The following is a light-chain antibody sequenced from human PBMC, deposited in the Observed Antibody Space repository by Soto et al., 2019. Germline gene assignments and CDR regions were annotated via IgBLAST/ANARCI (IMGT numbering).Light chain of an antibody. Sequence: QTVETQEPSFSVSPGGTVTLTCGLSSGSVSTSYYPSWYQQTPGQAPRTLIYSTNTRSSGVPDRFSGSILGNKAALTITGAQADDESDYYCVLFMSSGAWVFGGGTKLTVL. CDR1: SGSVSTSYY. CDR3: VLFMSSGAWV. J-gene: IGLJ3*02. V-gene: IGLV8-61*01. CDR2: STN.